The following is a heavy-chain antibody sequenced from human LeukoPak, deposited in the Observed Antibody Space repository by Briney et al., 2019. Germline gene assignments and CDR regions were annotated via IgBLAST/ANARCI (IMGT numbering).Heavy chain of an antibody. CDR1: GFSFSSYS. CDR3: ARVRQSPQIHPYYYYMDV. CDR2: ISSSSSTI. V-gene: IGHV3-48*04. D-gene: IGHD5-24*01. Sequence: GGSLSLSCVVSGFSFSSYSTNWVRQAPGKGLEWVSYISSSSSTIYYADSAKGRFTVSRDNAKNPVYLQVNSLRAEDTAVYYCARVRQSPQIHPYYYYMDVWGQGTTVTASS. J-gene: IGHJ6*03.